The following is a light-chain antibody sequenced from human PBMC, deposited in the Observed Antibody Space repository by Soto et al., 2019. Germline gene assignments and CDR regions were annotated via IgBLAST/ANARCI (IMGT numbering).Light chain of an antibody. Sequence: DIVMTQSPDSLAVSLGERATINCKSSQSVLYSSNNKNYLAWYQQKPGQPPKLLIYWASTRESGVPDRFSGSGYGTDFTLTISSLQAEDVAVYYCQQYYSTLYTCGQGTKLEIK. CDR1: QSVLYSSNNKNY. V-gene: IGKV4-1*01. CDR2: WAS. CDR3: QQYYSTLYT. J-gene: IGKJ2*01.